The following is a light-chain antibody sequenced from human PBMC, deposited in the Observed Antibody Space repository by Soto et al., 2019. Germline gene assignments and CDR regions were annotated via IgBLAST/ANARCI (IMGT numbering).Light chain of an antibody. CDR1: QSVSRIS. V-gene: IGKV3-20*01. J-gene: IGKJ1*01. Sequence: EIVLTQSPGTLSLSPGERATISCRASQSVSRISLVGYQQKPGQAPRLLIQGASSRATGIPDRFSGSGSGTDFTHTISRLEPEELAVYYCHQYGSSPWTFGQVTKVDI. CDR3: HQYGSSPWT. CDR2: GAS.